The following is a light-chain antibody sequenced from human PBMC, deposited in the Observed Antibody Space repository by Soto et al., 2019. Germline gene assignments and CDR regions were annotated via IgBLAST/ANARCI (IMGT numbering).Light chain of an antibody. CDR2: AAS. J-gene: IGKJ2*01. V-gene: IGKV1-39*01. CDR1: QDIIFY. Sequence: DIQMTQSPSSLSASVGARVTITCQVSQDIIFYLNWYQQKIGKAPKLLIYAASNLQSGVPSRFSVSGSVTDFTLTISNLQPEDFATYFSQHSYTTPVYSFAQGTKLDI. CDR3: QHSYTTPVYS.